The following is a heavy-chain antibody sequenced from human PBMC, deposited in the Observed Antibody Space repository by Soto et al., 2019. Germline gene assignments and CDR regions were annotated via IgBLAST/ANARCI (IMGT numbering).Heavy chain of an antibody. D-gene: IGHD3-10*01. CDR3: ARLSYFGSGRYVYPFAP. CDR2: IYPGDSET. V-gene: IGHV5-51*01. Sequence: PGESLKISCKGSGYTFTSNWIGWVRQMPGKGLEWMGIIYPGDSETRYSPSFQGQVTISADKSINTAYLQWSSLKASDTAMYFCARLSYFGSGRYVYPFAPWGQGTLVTVYS. CDR1: GYTFTSNW. J-gene: IGHJ5*02.